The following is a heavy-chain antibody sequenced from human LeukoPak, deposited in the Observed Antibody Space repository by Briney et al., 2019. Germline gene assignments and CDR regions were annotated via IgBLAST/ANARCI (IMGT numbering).Heavy chain of an antibody. Sequence: GGSLRLSCAASGFTFSSNDMTWVRQAPGKGLEWVSVIYKSGNTFYSDSVKGRFTISRDNSKNTVYLQMDSLRAEDTAVYYCARYTSGSYFDSWGQGTLVTVSS. J-gene: IGHJ4*02. CDR2: IYKSGNT. V-gene: IGHV3-53*01. D-gene: IGHD6-19*01. CDR1: GFTFSSND. CDR3: ARYTSGSYFDS.